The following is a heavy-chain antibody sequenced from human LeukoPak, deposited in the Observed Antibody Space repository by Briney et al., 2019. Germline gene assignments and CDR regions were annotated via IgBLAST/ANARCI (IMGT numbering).Heavy chain of an antibody. J-gene: IGHJ5*02. CDR1: GYTLTSYG. Sequence: ASVKVSCKASGYTLTSYGISWVRQAPGQGLEWMGWISAYNGNTNYAQKLQGRVTMTTDTSTSTAYMELRGLRSDDTAVYYCARAAARNAWFDPWGKGTQVTVSS. D-gene: IGHD6-13*01. CDR3: ARAAARNAWFDP. V-gene: IGHV1-18*01. CDR2: ISAYNGNT.